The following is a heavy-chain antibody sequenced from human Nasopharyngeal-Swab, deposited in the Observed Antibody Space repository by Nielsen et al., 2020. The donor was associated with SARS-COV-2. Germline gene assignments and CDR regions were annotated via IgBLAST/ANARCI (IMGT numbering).Heavy chain of an antibody. CDR1: GGSFSGYY. CDR3: ARGRGSSSWYLRFDY. D-gene: IGHD6-13*01. V-gene: IGHV4-34*01. CDR2: INHSGST. J-gene: IGHJ4*02. Sequence: SDTLSLTCAVYGGSFSGYYWSWIRQPPGKGLEWIGEINHSGSTNYNPSLKSRVTISVDTSKNQFSLKLSSVTAADTAVYYCARGRGSSSWYLRFDYWGQGTLVTVSS.